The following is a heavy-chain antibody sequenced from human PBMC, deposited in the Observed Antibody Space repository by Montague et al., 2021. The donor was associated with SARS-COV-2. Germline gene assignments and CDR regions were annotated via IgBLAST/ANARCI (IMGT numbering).Heavy chain of an antibody. J-gene: IGHJ4*02. V-gene: IGHV4-34*01. CDR1: SGSFNIYY. CDR2: INHSGST. Sequence: SETLSLTCSVDSGSFNIYYWSWIRQPPGKGLEWIGEINHSGSTNNNPSLKTRITISVDTSKSQFSLRLSSVTAADTAVYYCTSHQEVYDIDGYFNHWGQGTLVTVSS. CDR3: TSHQEVYDIDGYFNH. D-gene: IGHD1-14*01.